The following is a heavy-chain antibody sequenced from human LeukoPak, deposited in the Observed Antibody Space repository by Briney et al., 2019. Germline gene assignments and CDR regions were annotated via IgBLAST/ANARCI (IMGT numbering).Heavy chain of an antibody. D-gene: IGHD4-17*01. CDR2: IIPILGIA. CDR3: TRDTTVATTATNYYYYGMDV. V-gene: IGHV1-69*04. J-gene: IGHJ6*02. CDR1: GCTFSSYA. Sequence: SVKVSCKAAGCTFSSYAISWVRQAPGQGLEWMGRIIPILGIANYAQKFQGRVTITADKSTSTAYMEPSSLRSEDTAVYYCTRDTTVATTATNYYYYGMDVWGQGTTVTVSS.